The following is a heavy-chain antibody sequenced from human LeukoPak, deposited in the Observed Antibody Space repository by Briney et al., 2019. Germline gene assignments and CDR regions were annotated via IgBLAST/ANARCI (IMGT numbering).Heavy chain of an antibody. CDR2: LKPDGSEK. Sequence: PGGSLRLSCAASGFTFSSYAMSWVRQAPGRGLEWVANLKPDGSEKNYGDSVKGRFTISRDNAKNSLYLQMNSLRAEDTAVYYCARDPIRAGSRFDPWGQGTLVTVSS. CDR1: GFTFSSYA. J-gene: IGHJ5*02. CDR3: ARDPIRAGSRFDP. V-gene: IGHV3-7*01. D-gene: IGHD2-21*01.